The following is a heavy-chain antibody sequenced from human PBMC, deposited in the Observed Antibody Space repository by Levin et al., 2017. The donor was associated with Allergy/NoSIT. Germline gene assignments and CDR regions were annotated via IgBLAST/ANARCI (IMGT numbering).Heavy chain of an antibody. CDR1: GGSISSSNW. V-gene: IGHV4-4*02. Sequence: SETLSLTCAVSGGSISSSNWWSWVRQPPGKGLEWIGEIYHSGSTNYNPSLKSRVTISVDKSKNQFSLKLSSVTAADTAVYYCARVDDYDPDYFDYWGQGTLVTVSS. CDR2: IYHSGST. D-gene: IGHD4-17*01. CDR3: ARVDDYDPDYFDY. J-gene: IGHJ4*02.